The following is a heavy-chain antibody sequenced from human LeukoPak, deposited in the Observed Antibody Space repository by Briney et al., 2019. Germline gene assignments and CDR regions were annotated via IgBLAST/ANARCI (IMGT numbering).Heavy chain of an antibody. D-gene: IGHD6-19*01. J-gene: IGHJ4*02. CDR2: ISNDGSNK. CDR3: ARETGSGWYYFDC. V-gene: IGHV3-30-3*01. Sequence: TGGSLRLSCAASGFTFSSYAMSWVRQAPGKGLEWVAVISNDGSNKYYADSVKGRFTISRDNSKNTLYLQMDSLRAEDTAVYYCARETGSGWYYFDCWGQGTLVTVSS. CDR1: GFTFSSYA.